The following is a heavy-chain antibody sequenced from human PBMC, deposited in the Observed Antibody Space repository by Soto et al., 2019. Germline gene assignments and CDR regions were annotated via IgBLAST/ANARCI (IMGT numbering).Heavy chain of an antibody. Sequence: ASVKVSCKVSGYSFINYGISWVRQAPGQGLEWMGGITTYNGKANYAQKFQGRVTMTTDTSTSIAYMELRSLRSDDTAVYYCARDRDSSGSLSGYWGQGTLVTV. D-gene: IGHD3-22*01. J-gene: IGHJ4*02. CDR3: ARDRDSSGSLSGY. CDR1: GYSFINYG. V-gene: IGHV1-18*01. CDR2: ITTYNGKA.